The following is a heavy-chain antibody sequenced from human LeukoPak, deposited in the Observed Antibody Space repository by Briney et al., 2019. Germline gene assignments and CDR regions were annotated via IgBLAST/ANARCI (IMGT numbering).Heavy chain of an antibody. D-gene: IGHD1-26*01. CDR3: AKAQAASWELLSWFDP. CDR2: ISWNSGSI. V-gene: IGHV3-9*01. CDR1: GFTFDDYA. J-gene: IGHJ5*02. Sequence: GGSLKLSCAASGFTFDDYAMHWVRQAPGKGLEWVSGISWNSGSIGYADSVKGRFTISRDNAKNSLYLQMNSLRAEDTALYYCAKAQAASWELLSWFDPWGQGTLVTVSS.